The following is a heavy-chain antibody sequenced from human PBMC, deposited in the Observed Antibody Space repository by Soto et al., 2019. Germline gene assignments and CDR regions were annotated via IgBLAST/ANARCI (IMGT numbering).Heavy chain of an antibody. D-gene: IGHD6-6*01. CDR3: ARFAPGGAARPGYYYYYMDV. CDR1: GFTFSSYS. J-gene: IGHJ6*03. V-gene: IGHV3-21*01. CDR2: ISSSSSYI. Sequence: GGSLRLSCAASGFTFSSYSMNWVRQAPGKGLEWVSSISSSSSYIYYADSVKGRFTISRDNAKNSLYLQMNSLRAEDTAVYYCARFAPGGAARPGYYYYYMDVWGKGTTVTVSS.